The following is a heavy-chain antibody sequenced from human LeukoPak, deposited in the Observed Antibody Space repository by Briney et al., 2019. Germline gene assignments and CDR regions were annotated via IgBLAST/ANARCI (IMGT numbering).Heavy chain of an antibody. Sequence: GGSLRLSCSASGFTFSSYAMHWVRQAPGKGLEYVSAIGSNGGSTYYADSVKGRFTISRDNSKNTLYLQMSSLRAEDTAVYYCVKIGETTVTGNYFDYWGQGTLVTVSS. CDR1: GFTFSSYA. CDR2: IGSNGGST. D-gene: IGHD4-11*01. V-gene: IGHV3-64D*06. CDR3: VKIGETTVTGNYFDY. J-gene: IGHJ4*02.